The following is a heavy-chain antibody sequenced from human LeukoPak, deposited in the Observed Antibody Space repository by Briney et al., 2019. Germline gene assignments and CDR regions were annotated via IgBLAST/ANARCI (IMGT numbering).Heavy chain of an antibody. D-gene: IGHD3-10*02. J-gene: IGHJ6*01. CDR2: ISSSGSTI. CDR3: AELGITMIGGV. V-gene: IGHV3-48*03. CDR1: GVTFSSYE. Sequence: PGGSLRLSCAASGVTFSSYEMNWVRQAPGKGLEWVSYISSSGSTIYYADSVKGRFTISRDNAKNSLYLQMNRLRAEDTAVYYCAELGITMIGGVWGKGPRSPSPQ.